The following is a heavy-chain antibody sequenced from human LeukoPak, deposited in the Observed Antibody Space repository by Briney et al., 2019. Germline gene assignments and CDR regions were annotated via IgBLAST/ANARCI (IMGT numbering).Heavy chain of an antibody. CDR3: ARDPIKYLLLLLSFDV. CDR2: IIPIFGTA. J-gene: IGHJ3*01. Sequence: AASVKVSCKASGGTFSSYAISWVRQAPGQGLEWMGGIIPIFGTANYAQKFQGRVTITADESTSTAYMELSSLRSEDTAVYYCARDPIKYLLLLLSFDVWGQGTMVTVSS. CDR1: GGTFSSYA. D-gene: IGHD2-2*01. V-gene: IGHV1-69*01.